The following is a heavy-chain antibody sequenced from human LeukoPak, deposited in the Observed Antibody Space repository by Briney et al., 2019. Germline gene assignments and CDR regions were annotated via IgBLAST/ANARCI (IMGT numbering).Heavy chain of an antibody. Sequence: GGSLRLSCTASGFTFVNYWMSWGRQAPGKGLEWVANVKEDGSDKYYLDSVKGRFTVSRDNAKNSLYLQMNSLRAEDAAVYYCTRLHGGGYWGQGTLVTVSS. CDR2: VKEDGSDK. V-gene: IGHV3-7*04. J-gene: IGHJ4*02. D-gene: IGHD3-16*01. CDR1: GFTFVNYW. CDR3: TRLHGGGY.